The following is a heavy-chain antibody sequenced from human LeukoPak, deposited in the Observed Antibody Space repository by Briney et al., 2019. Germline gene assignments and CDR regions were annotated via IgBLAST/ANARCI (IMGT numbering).Heavy chain of an antibody. CDR3: AKEIDTLGTNAFDI. Sequence: GVSLRLSCAASGFTFDDYAMHWVRQAPGKGPEWVSLISGDGGSTYYADSVRGRFTISRDSSKNSLYLQMDSLRTEDTAFYYCAKEIDTLGTNAFDIWGQGTMVTVSS. CDR1: GFTFDDYA. CDR2: ISGDGGST. D-gene: IGHD2-15*01. J-gene: IGHJ3*02. V-gene: IGHV3-43*02.